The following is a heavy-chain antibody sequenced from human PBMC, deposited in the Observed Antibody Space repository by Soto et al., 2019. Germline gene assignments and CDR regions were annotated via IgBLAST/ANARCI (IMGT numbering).Heavy chain of an antibody. J-gene: IGHJ5*02. D-gene: IGHD3-3*01. Sequence: GGSLRLSCAASGFTFSSYAMHWVRQAPGKGLEWVAVISYDGSNKYYADSVKGRFTISRDNSKNTLYLQMNSLRAEDTAVYYCARGGYDFWSGYPFDPWGQGTLVTVSS. V-gene: IGHV3-30-3*01. CDR1: GFTFSSYA. CDR3: ARGGYDFWSGYPFDP. CDR2: ISYDGSNK.